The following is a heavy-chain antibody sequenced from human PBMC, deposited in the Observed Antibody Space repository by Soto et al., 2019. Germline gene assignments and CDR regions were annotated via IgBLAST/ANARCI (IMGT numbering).Heavy chain of an antibody. CDR3: ARSPKLEYSSSSGNWFDP. V-gene: IGHV1-69*13. J-gene: IGHJ5*02. D-gene: IGHD6-6*01. CDR2: IIPIFGTA. CDR1: GGTFSSYA. Sequence: SVKVSCKASGGTFSSYAISWVRQAPGQGLEWMGGIIPIFGTANYAQKFQGRVTITADESTSTAYMELSSLRSEDTAVYYCARSPKLEYSSSSGNWFDPWGQGTLVTVSS.